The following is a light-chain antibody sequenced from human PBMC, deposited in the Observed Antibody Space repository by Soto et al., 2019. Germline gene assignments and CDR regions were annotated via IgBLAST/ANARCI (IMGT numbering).Light chain of an antibody. CDR2: DAS. J-gene: IGKJ1*01. Sequence: DIQMTQSPSSRSASVGDRVTITFRASQSISNYLNWYQQKPGEAPKLLIFDASTLENGVPARFSGSRSGPEFSLTISSLQPDDFATYYCQQYYSYWTFGQGTKVDIK. CDR1: QSISNY. CDR3: QQYYSYWT. V-gene: IGKV1-5*01.